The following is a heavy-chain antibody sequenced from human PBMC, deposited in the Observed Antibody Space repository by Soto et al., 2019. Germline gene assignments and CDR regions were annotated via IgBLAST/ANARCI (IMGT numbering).Heavy chain of an antibody. CDR3: AKDYGCNYGYYYGMDV. CDR1: GFTFSSYG. Sequence: QVQLVESGGGVVQPGRSLRLSCAASGFTFSSYGMHWVRQAPGKGLEWVAVISYDGINKYYADSGKGRFTISIDNSKNTLYLEMKSLRAEDTAVYYCAKDYGCNYGYYYGMDVWGHGTTVTVSS. J-gene: IGHJ6*02. V-gene: IGHV3-30*18. D-gene: IGHD4-17*01. CDR2: ISYDGINK.